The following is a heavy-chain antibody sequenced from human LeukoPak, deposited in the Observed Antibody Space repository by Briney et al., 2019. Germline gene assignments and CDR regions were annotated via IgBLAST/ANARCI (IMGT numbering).Heavy chain of an antibody. Sequence: GASVKVSCKASGYTFTSYDINWVRQATGQGLEWMGWMNPNSGNTGYAQKFQGRVTMTRNTSISTAYMELSSLRSEDTAVYYCAKDLGYAYYYDSSGYSAFDIWGQGTMVTVSS. CDR1: GYTFTSYD. J-gene: IGHJ3*02. CDR3: AKDLGYAYYYDSSGYSAFDI. V-gene: IGHV1-8*01. CDR2: MNPNSGNT. D-gene: IGHD3-22*01.